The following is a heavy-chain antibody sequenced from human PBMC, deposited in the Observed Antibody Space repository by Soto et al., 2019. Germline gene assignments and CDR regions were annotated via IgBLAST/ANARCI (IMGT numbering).Heavy chain of an antibody. D-gene: IGHD6-13*01. Sequence: SETLSLTCSVSGGSISSGSYYWGWIRQTPGRGLEWIASMYHGGTTYSNPSLKSRVTISVDTSKNQFSLRLTSVTAADTAVYYCARRGARAAATNWFDPWGQGTLVTVSS. CDR3: ARRGARAAATNWFDP. V-gene: IGHV4-39*01. CDR1: GGSISSGSYY. CDR2: MYHGGTT. J-gene: IGHJ5*02.